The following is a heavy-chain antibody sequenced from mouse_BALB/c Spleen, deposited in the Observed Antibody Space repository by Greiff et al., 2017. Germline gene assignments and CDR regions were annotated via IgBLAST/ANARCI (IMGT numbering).Heavy chain of an antibody. V-gene: IGHV5-17*02. D-gene: IGHD2-1*01. J-gene: IGHJ4*01. Sequence: EVQLVESGGGLVQPGGSRKLSCAASGFTFSSFGMHWVRQAPEKGLEWVAYISSGSSTIYYADTVKGRFTISRDNPKNTLFLQMTSLRSEDTAMYYCARDGNYDSRYAMDYWGQGTSVTVSS. CDR2: ISSGSSTI. CDR3: ARDGNYDSRYAMDY. CDR1: GFTFSSFG.